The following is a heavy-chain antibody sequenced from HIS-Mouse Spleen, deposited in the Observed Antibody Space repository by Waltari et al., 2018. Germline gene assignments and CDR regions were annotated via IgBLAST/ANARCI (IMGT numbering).Heavy chain of an antibody. Sequence: QVQLVQSGAEVKKPGASVKVSCKASGYTFTGYYMHWVRQAPGQGLEWMGWINPNSGGTNYAKKFQGRVTMTRDTSISTAYMELSRLRSDDTAVYYCASVAAPFDPWGQGTLVTVSS. CDR3: ASVAAPFDP. CDR2: INPNSGGT. CDR1: GYTFTGYY. D-gene: IGHD6-19*01. J-gene: IGHJ5*02. V-gene: IGHV1-2*02.